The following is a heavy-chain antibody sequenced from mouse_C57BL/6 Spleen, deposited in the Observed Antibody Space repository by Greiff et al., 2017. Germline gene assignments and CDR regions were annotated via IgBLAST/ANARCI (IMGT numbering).Heavy chain of an antibody. CDR3: AKTLYGNYEAMDD. Sequence: VQLVESGPGLVQPSQSLSITCTVSGFSLTSYGVHWVRQPPGKGLEWLGVIWSGGSTDYNAAFISRLSISKDNSKSQVFFKMNILQADDTAIYYGAKTLYGNYEAMDDWGQGASVTVSS. CDR2: IWSGGST. V-gene: IGHV2-4*01. J-gene: IGHJ4*01. D-gene: IGHD2-1*01. CDR1: GFSLTSYG.